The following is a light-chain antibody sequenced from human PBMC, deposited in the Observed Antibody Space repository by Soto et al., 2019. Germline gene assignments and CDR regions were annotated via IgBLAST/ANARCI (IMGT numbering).Light chain of an antibody. CDR2: GIS. V-gene: IGKV2D-29*01. Sequence: DIVMTQTPLSLSVTPGQPASISCKSSQNLLHTDGKTYFYWYLQKPGQPPQLLIYGISNRFSGVXDXXSGSGSGTTFTLKISRVEAEDVGVYYCRQSIQPPFTFGGGTKVEIK. J-gene: IGKJ4*01. CDR3: RQSIQPPFT. CDR1: QNLLHTDGKTY.